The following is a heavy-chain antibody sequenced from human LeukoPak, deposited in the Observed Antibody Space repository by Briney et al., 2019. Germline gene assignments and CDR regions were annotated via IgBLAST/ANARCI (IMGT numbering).Heavy chain of an antibody. CDR2: ISYDGSNK. CDR3: AREGMATLGAFDI. Sequence: GGSLRLSCAASGFTFSSYAMHWVRQAPGKGLEWVAVISYDGSNKYYADSVKGRFTISRDNSKNKLYLQMSSLRAEDTAVYYCAREGMATLGAFDIWGQGTMVTVSS. V-gene: IGHV3-30-3*01. J-gene: IGHJ3*02. D-gene: IGHD5-24*01. CDR1: GFTFSSYA.